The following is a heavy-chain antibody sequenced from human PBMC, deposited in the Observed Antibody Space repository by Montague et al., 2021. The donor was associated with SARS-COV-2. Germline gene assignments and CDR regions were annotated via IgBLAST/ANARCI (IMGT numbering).Heavy chain of an antibody. V-gene: IGHV2-70*11. CDR2: IDWDDDK. CDR3: ARTYGSGRGFDL. D-gene: IGHD3-10*01. CDR1: GFSRSTSGLC. Sequence: PALVKPTQTLTLTCTFSGFSRSTSGLCVSWIRQPPGKALEWLARIDWDDDKYYSTSLKTRLTISKDTSKNQVVLTMTNMDPVDTATYYCARTYGSGRGFDLWGRGTLVTVSS. J-gene: IGHJ2*01.